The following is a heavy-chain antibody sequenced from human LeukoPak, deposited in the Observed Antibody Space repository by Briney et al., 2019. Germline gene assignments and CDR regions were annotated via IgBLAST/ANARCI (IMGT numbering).Heavy chain of an antibody. V-gene: IGHV3-30*18. D-gene: IGHD3-22*01. CDR1: GFTFSSYG. CDR3: AKDLNSSGPKKSPTPEPFDY. CDR2: ISYDGSNK. Sequence: PGGSLRLSCAASGFTFSSYGMHWVRQAPGKGLEWVAVISYDGSNKYYADSVKGRFTISRDNSKNTLYLQMNSLRAEDTAVYYCAKDLNSSGPKKSPTPEPFDYWGQGTLVAVSS. J-gene: IGHJ4*02.